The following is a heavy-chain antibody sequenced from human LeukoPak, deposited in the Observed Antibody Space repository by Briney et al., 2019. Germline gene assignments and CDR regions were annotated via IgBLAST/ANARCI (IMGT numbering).Heavy chain of an antibody. CDR2: INPNSGGT. J-gene: IGHJ6*03. CDR3: ATGSGSWKYYYYYYMDV. V-gene: IGHV1-2*02. CDR1: GYTFTGYY. D-gene: IGHD3-10*01. Sequence: GASVKVSCKASGYTFTGYYMHWVRQAPGQGLEWMGWINPNSGGTNYAQKFQGRVTMTRDTSISTAYMELSRLRSDDTAVYYCATGSGSWKYYYYYYMDVWGKGTTVTISS.